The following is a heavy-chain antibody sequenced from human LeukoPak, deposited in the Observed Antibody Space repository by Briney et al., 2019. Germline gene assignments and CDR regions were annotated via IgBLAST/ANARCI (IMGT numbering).Heavy chain of an antibody. Sequence: SETLSLTCAVYGGSFSGYYWSWIRQPPGKGLEWIGEINHSGSTNYNPSLKSRVTISVDTSKNQFSLKLSSVTAADTAVYYCARGCIAVAGTRVRAKLFDYWGQGTLVTVSS. V-gene: IGHV4-34*01. D-gene: IGHD6-19*01. CDR1: GGSFSGYY. CDR2: INHSGST. CDR3: ARGCIAVAGTRVRAKLFDY. J-gene: IGHJ4*02.